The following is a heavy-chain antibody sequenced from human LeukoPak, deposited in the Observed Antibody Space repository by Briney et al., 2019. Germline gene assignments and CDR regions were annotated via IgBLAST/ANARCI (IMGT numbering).Heavy chain of an antibody. CDR3: ASARIGLNY. D-gene: IGHD3-10*01. J-gene: IGHJ4*02. CDR2: IYYSGST. Sequence: SETLSLTCAVYGGSFSGYYWSWIRQPPGKGLEWIGYIYYSGSTNYNPSLKSRGTISVDTSKNQFSLKLSSVTAADTAVYYCASARIGLNYWGQGTLVTVSP. V-gene: IGHV4-59*01. CDR1: GGSFSGYY.